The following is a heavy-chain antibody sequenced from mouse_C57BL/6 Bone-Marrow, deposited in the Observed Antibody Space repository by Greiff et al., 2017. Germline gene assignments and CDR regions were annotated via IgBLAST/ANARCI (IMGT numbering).Heavy chain of an antibody. D-gene: IGHD1-1*01. V-gene: IGHV5-6*01. J-gene: IGHJ2*01. CDR3: ARPPYYGSSLDY. Sequence: EVQGVESGGDLVKPGGSLKLSCAASGFTFSSYGMSWVRQTPDKRLEWVATISSGGSYTYYPDSVKGRFTISRDNAKNTLYLQMSSLKSEDTAMYYCARPPYYGSSLDYWGQGTTLTVSS. CDR1: GFTFSSYG. CDR2: ISSGGSYT.